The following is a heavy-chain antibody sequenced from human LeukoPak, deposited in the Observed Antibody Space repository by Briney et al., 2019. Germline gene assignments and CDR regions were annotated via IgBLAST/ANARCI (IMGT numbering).Heavy chain of an antibody. V-gene: IGHV4-59*01. D-gene: IGHD2-15*01. Sequence: SETLSLSCTVSGGSISSYYWSWIRQPPGKGLEWIGYIYYSGTTNYNPSLKSRVTISVDTSKNQFSLKLTSVTAADTAVYYCARGGYCSGAACYPDYWGQRTLVTVSS. CDR1: GGSISSYY. CDR3: ARGGYCSGAACYPDY. J-gene: IGHJ4*02. CDR2: IYYSGTT.